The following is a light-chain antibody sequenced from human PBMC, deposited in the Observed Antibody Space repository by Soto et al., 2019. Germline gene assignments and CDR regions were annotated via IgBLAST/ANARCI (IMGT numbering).Light chain of an antibody. CDR1: SSDVGAYNH. Sequence: QSALTQPASVSGSPGQSITISCTGTSSDVGAYNHVSWYQHHPGKAPKLMIYDVSNRPSGVSNRFSGSKSGYTASLTISGLLAEDEADYYCISHATSNTRVFGTGTKVTVL. V-gene: IGLV2-14*01. CDR2: DVS. J-gene: IGLJ1*01. CDR3: ISHATSNTRV.